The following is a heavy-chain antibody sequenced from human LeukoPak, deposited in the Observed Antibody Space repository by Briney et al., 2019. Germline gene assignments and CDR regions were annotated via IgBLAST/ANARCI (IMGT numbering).Heavy chain of an antibody. CDR1: GFTFSSYA. D-gene: IGHD2-15*01. CDR2: ISGSGGST. Sequence: GGSLRLSCAASGFTFSSYAMSWVRQAPGKGLEWVSAISGSGGSTYYADSVKGRFTISRDNSKNTLYLQMNSLRAEDTAVYYCAKDLCSGGSCYVEDYWGQGTLVTVSS. J-gene: IGHJ4*02. CDR3: AKDLCSGGSCYVEDY. V-gene: IGHV3-23*01.